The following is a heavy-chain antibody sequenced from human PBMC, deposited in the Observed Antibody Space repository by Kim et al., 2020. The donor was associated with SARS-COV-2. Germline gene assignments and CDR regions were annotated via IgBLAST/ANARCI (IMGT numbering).Heavy chain of an antibody. Sequence: ASVKVSCKASGYTFTSYDINWVRQATGQGLEWMGWMNPNSGNTGYAQKFQGRVTMTRNTSISTAYMELSSLRSEYTAVYYCARDHYYGSGSPPNWFDPWGQGTLVTVSS. J-gene: IGHJ5*02. CDR2: MNPNSGNT. D-gene: IGHD3-10*01. V-gene: IGHV1-8*01. CDR3: ARDHYYGSGSPPNWFDP. CDR1: GYTFTSYD.